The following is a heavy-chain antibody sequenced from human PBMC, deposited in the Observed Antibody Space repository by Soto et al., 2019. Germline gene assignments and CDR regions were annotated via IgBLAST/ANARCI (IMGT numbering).Heavy chain of an antibody. CDR2: IYYSGST. V-gene: IGHV4-31*03. D-gene: IGHD3-3*01. CDR3: ARDPGITIFGVVISGYFDY. Sequence: SETLSLTCTVSGGSISSGGYYWSWIRQHPGKGLEWIGYIYYSGSTYYNPSLKSRVTISVDTSKNQFSLKLSSVTAADTAVYYCARDPGITIFGVVISGYFDYWGQGTLVTVS. CDR1: GGSISSGGYY. J-gene: IGHJ4*02.